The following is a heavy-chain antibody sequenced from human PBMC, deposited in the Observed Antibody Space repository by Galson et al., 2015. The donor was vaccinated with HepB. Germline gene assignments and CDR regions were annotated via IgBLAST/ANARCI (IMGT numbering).Heavy chain of an antibody. CDR3: AREGRGYSYGLYYYGMDV. J-gene: IGHJ6*02. V-gene: IGHV3-53*01. D-gene: IGHD5-18*01. CDR1: GFTVSSNY. Sequence: SLRLSCAASGFTVSSNYMSWVRQAPGMGLEWVSVIYSGGSTYYADSVKGRFTISRDNSKNTLYLQMNSLRAEDTAVYYCAREGRGYSYGLYYYGMDVWGQGTTVTVSS. CDR2: IYSGGST.